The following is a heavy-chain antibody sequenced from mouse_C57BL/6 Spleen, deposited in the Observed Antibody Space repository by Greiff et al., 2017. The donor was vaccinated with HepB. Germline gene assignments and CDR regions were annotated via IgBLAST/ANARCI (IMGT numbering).Heavy chain of an antibody. Sequence: EVQLQQSGPELVKPGASVKIPCKASGYTFTDYNMDWVKQSHGKSLEWIGDINPNNGGTIYNQKFKGKATLTVDKSSSTAYMQLSSLTSEDSAVYYCARGGVFSHAMDYWGQGTSVTVSS. J-gene: IGHJ4*01. CDR3: ARGGVFSHAMDY. CDR1: GYTFTDYN. V-gene: IGHV1-18*01. CDR2: INPNNGGT.